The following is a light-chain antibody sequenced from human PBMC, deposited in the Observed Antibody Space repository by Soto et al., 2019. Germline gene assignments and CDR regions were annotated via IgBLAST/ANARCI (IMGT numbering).Light chain of an antibody. CDR2: WAS. J-gene: IGKJ2*01. CDR1: QSVLYSPNNKDC. V-gene: IGKV4-1*01. Sequence: DIVMTQSPDSLAVSLGERATINCKSSQSVLYSPNNKDCLAWYQQKPGQPPKLLIYWASTRESGVPDRFSGSGSGTDFTLTISSLQAEDVAVYYCQQYYSPPSTFGQGTKLEIK. CDR3: QQYYSPPST.